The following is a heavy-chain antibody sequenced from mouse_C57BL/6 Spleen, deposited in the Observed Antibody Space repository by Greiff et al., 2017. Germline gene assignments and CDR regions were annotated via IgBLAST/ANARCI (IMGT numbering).Heavy chain of an antibody. CDR3: TGQLRRRAMDY. J-gene: IGHJ4*01. Sequence: VQLQQSGAELVRPGASVTLSCKASGYTFTDYEMHWVKQTPVHGLEWIGAIDPETGGTAYNQKFKGKAILTACKSSSTAYMELRSLTSEDSAVYYWTGQLRRRAMDYWGQGTSVTVSS. CDR1: GYTFTDYE. CDR2: IDPETGGT. D-gene: IGHD3-2*02. V-gene: IGHV1-15*01.